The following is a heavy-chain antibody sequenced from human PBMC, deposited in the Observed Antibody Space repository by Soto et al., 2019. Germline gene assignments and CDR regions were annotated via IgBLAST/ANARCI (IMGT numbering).Heavy chain of an antibody. D-gene: IGHD1-1*01. CDR3: ARGHWKVDF. V-gene: IGHV3-23*01. Sequence: EVQLLESGGGLVQPGGSLRLSCATSGFNFSNYAMSWVRQAPGKGLDWVSTISSSGVTTYYADSVKGRFTMSRDNSKNTLSLQMNSLRVEDTAVYYCARGHWKVDFWGQGTLVTVSS. CDR2: ISSSGVTT. CDR1: GFNFSNYA. J-gene: IGHJ4*02.